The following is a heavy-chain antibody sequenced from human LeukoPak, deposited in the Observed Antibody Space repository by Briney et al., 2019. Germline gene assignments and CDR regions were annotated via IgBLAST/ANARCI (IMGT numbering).Heavy chain of an antibody. J-gene: IGHJ4*02. CDR3: ARVGPNWNNFDY. V-gene: IGHV3-48*03. Sequence: GGSLRLSCAASGFTFSSYEMNWVRQAPGKGLEWVSYISSSGRIIYNADSVKGRFTISRDNAKNSLYLQMNSLRAEDTAVYYCARVGPNWNNFDYWGQGTLVTVSS. CDR2: ISSSGRII. D-gene: IGHD1/OR15-1a*01. CDR1: GFTFSSYE.